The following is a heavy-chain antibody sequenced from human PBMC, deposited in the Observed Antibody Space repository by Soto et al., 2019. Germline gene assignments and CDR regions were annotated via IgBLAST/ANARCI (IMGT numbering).Heavy chain of an antibody. V-gene: IGHV3-23*01. Sequence: GGSLRLSCVAAGFTFSSYGMSWVRQAPGKGLEWVSAISGSGDKVYYADSVKGRFTISRDNSKGTLYLQVNSLRAEDTAVYYCAKHLYEDSGYSKSNQWGQGTLVTVS. CDR1: GFTFSSYG. D-gene: IGHD3-22*01. CDR2: ISGSGDKV. J-gene: IGHJ4*02. CDR3: AKHLYEDSGYSKSNQ.